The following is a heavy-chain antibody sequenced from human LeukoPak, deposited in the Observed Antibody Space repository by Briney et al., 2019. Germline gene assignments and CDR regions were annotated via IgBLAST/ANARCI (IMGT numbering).Heavy chain of an antibody. J-gene: IGHJ4*02. CDR3: ARDGMVEAFDY. CDR2: ISSSGSTI. V-gene: IGHV3-48*03. D-gene: IGHD1-26*01. CDR1: GFTFSSYE. Sequence: PGGSLRLSCAASGFTFSSYEMNWVRQAPGKGLEWVSYISSSGSTIYYADSVKGRFTISRDNAKNSLYLQMNSLRAEDTALYYCARDGMVEAFDYWGQGTLVTVSS.